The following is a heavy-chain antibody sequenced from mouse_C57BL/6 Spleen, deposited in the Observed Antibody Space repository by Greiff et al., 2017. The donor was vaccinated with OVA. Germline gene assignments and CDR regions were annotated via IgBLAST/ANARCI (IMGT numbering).Heavy chain of an antibody. V-gene: IGHV1-15*01. Sequence: QVQLQQSGAELVRPGASVTLSCKASGYTLTDYEMHWVKQTPVHGLEWIGAIDPETGGTAYNQKFKGKAILTADKSSSTAYMELRSLTSEDSAVYYCTRSYSFYGSRYFDVWGTGTTVTVSS. D-gene: IGHD1-1*01. J-gene: IGHJ1*03. CDR1: GYTLTDYE. CDR3: TRSYSFYGSRYFDV. CDR2: IDPETGGT.